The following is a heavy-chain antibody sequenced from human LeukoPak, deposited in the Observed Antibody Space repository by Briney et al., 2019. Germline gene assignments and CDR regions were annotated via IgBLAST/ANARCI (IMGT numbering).Heavy chain of an antibody. Sequence: ASVKVSCKATGGTLKNYGVSWVRQAHGQGFEWMGEIIPIFRPTNYAQKFQGRVTITTDESTTTASMELSSLKSEDTAVYYCARGPIATRRFDSWGQGTLVTVSS. D-gene: IGHD1-1*01. CDR1: GGTLKNYG. CDR2: IIPIFRPT. V-gene: IGHV1-69*05. J-gene: IGHJ4*02. CDR3: ARGPIATRRFDS.